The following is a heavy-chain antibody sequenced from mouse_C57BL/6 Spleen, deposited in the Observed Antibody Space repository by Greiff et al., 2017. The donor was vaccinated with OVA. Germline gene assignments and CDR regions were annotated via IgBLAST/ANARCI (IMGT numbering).Heavy chain of an antibody. CDR1: GYTFTSYW. V-gene: IGHV1-64*01. CDR3: ARSEAAQAYWYFDV. J-gene: IGHJ1*03. CDR2: IHPNSGST. Sequence: VQLQQPGAELVKPGASVKLSCKASGYTFTSYWMHWVKQRPGQGLEWIGMIHPNSGSTNYNEKFKSKATLTVDKSSSTAYMQLSSLTSEDSAVYYCARSEAAQAYWYFDVWGTGTTVTVSS. D-gene: IGHD3-2*02.